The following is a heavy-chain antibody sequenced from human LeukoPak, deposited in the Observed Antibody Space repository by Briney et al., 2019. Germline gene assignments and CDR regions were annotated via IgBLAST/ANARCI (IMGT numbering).Heavy chain of an antibody. J-gene: IGHJ4*02. CDR3: ARDLGYYDSSGYPTFDY. CDR2: ISYDGSNK. Sequence: PGGSLRLSCAASGFTLSSYAMHWVRQAPGKGLEWVAVISYDGSNKYYADSLKGRFTISRDNSKNTLYLQMNSLRAEDTAVYYCARDLGYYDSSGYPTFDYWGQGTLVTVSS. V-gene: IGHV3-30*01. D-gene: IGHD3-22*01. CDR1: GFTLSSYA.